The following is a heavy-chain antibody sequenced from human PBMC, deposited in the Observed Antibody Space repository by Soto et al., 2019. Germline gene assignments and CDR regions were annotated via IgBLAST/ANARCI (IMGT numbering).Heavy chain of an antibody. CDR3: ACASQTAPNPGMDV. CDR2: IYHSGST. Sequence: PSETLSLTCAVSGGSISSSNWWSWVRQPPGKGLEWIGEIYHSGSTNYNPSLKSRVTISVDKSKNQFSLKLSSVTAADTAVYYCACASQTAPNPGMDVWGQGTTVTVSS. V-gene: IGHV4-4*02. CDR1: GGSISSSNW. J-gene: IGHJ6*02.